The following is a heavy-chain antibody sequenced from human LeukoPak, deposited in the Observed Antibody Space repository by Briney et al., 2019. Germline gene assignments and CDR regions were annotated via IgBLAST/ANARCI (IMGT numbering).Heavy chain of an antibody. V-gene: IGHV3-21*01. CDR2: ISSSSSSYI. CDR3: ARTLFAVAGTDWFDP. CDR1: GFTFSSYS. Sequence: GGSLRLSCAASGFTFSSYSMNWVRQAPGKGLEWVSSISSSSSSYIYYADSVKGRFTISRDNAKNSLYLQMNSLRAEDTAVYYCARTLFAVAGTDWFDPWGQGTLVTVSS. D-gene: IGHD6-19*01. J-gene: IGHJ5*02.